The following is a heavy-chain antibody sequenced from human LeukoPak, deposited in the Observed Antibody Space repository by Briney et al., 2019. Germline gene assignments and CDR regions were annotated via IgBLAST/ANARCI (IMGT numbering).Heavy chain of an antibody. J-gene: IGHJ6*02. V-gene: IGHV3-33*01. CDR2: IWYDGSNK. D-gene: IGHD2-15*01. CDR3: ARALLSGGSFYHYYGMDV. Sequence: GRSLRLSCAASGLTFSSYGMHWVRQAPGKGLEWVAVIWYDGSNKYYADSVKGRFTISRDNSKNTLYLQMNSLRAEDTAVYYCARALLSGGSFYHYYGMDVWGQGTTVTVSS. CDR1: GLTFSSYG.